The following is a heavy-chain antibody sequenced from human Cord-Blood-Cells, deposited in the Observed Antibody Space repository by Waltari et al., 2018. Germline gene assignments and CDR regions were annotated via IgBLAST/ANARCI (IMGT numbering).Heavy chain of an antibody. CDR1: GDSVSSNSAA. D-gene: IGHD6-6*01. J-gene: IGHJ3*02. CDR3: ARVPYSSSSFAFDI. Sequence: QVQLQQSGPGLVKPSQTLSLTCAISGDSVSSNSAAWNWIRESQSRGLEWLGRTYYRSNGYNDYAVSVKSRITINPDTSKNQFSLQLNSVTPEDTAVYYCARVPYSSSSFAFDIWGQGTMVTVSS. CDR2: TYYRSNGYN. V-gene: IGHV6-1*01.